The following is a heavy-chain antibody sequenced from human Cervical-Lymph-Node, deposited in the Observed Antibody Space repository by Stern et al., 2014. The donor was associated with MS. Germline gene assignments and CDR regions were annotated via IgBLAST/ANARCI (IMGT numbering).Heavy chain of an antibody. CDR1: GYTFPTYG. V-gene: IGHV1-18*01. CDR2: ISGNSCDT. D-gene: IGHD6-6*01. CDR3: VYTSSLGGVLFEY. Sequence: QVQLVQSGAEVKKPGASVKVSCKASGYTFPTYGFNWVRQAPGQGLAWVGWISGNSCDTNYAPKLQGRVSMTTNTSTLTAYMELRNLRSDDTAVYYCVYTSSLGGVLFEYWGQGSLVTVSS. J-gene: IGHJ4*02.